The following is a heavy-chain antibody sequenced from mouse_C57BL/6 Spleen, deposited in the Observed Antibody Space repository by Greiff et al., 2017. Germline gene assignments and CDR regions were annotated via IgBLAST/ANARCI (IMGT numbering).Heavy chain of an antibody. CDR3: ARPDYYGSNYWYFDV. D-gene: IGHD1-1*01. CDR2: IDPSVSFT. CDR1: GYTFTSYW. J-gene: IGHJ1*03. V-gene: IGHV1-69*01. Sequence: QVQLQQPGAELVMPGASVKMSCKASGYTFTSYWMHWVKQRPGQGLEWIGEIDPSVSFTNYNQKFKGKSTLTVDKSSSTAYMQLSSLTSEDSAVYDCARPDYYGSNYWYFDVWGTGTTVTVSS.